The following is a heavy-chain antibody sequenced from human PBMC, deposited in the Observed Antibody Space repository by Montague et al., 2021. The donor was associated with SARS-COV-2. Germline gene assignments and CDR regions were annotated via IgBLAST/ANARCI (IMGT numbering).Heavy chain of an antibody. J-gene: IGHJ4*02. D-gene: IGHD6-13*01. V-gene: IGHV6-1*01. Sequence: CAISGDSVSSNSATWNWIRQSPSRGLEWLGRTYYRSMWKSDYARSVKSRIAFNPDTSKNQFSLQLSSVTPEDTALYYCVRGIEAAGSYDYWGQGTLVTASS. CDR2: TYYRSMWKS. CDR3: VRGIEAAGSYDY. CDR1: GDSVSSNSAT.